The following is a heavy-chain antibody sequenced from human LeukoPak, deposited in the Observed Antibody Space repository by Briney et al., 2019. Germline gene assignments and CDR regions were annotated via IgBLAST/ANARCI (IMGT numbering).Heavy chain of an antibody. CDR3: ARATYYYDSSGPGGDWFDP. V-gene: IGHV4-31*03. D-gene: IGHD3-22*01. CDR1: GGSISSGSHY. J-gene: IGHJ5*02. CDR2: IYYSGST. Sequence: SETLSLTCTVSGGSISSGSHYWSWIRQHPGRGLEWIGYIYYSGSTYYNPSLKSRVTISLDTSKNQFSLKLNSVTAADTAVYYCARATYYYDSSGPGGDWFDPWGQGTLVTVSS.